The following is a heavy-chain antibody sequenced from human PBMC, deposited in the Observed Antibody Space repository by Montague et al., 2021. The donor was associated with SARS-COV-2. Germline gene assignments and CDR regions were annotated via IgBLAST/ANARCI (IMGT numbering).Heavy chain of an antibody. V-gene: IGHV4-59*01. Sequence: SETLSLTCTVSVGSISNYYWTWIRQPPGKGLEWIGYIYDIGSANYNPSLKSRSTISVDTSNNQFSLRLSAVTAADTAVYYCARAYCGGDCHVGPWGQGILVTVSS. J-gene: IGHJ5*02. CDR1: VGSISNYY. CDR3: ARAYCGGDCHVGP. CDR2: IYDIGSA. D-gene: IGHD2-21*02.